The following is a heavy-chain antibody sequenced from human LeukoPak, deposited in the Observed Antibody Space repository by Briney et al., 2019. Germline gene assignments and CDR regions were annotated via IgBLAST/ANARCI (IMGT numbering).Heavy chain of an antibody. V-gene: IGHV4-39*07. D-gene: IGHD2-15*01. J-gene: IGHJ4*02. CDR3: AREGCSGGSCYSGYYFDY. Sequence: PSETLSLTCTVSGGSISSSSYYWGWIRQPPGKGLEWIGSIYYSGSTYYNPSLKSRVTISVDTSKNQFSLKLSSVTAADTAVYYCAREGCSGGSCYSGYYFDYWGQGTLVTVSS. CDR1: GGSISSSSYY. CDR2: IYYSGST.